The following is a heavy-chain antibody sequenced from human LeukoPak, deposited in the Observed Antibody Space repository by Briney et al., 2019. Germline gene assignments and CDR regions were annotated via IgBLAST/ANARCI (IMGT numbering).Heavy chain of an antibody. CDR1: GGSISSGSYC. V-gene: IGHV4-61*02. J-gene: IGHJ4*02. CDR3: ARGLSNLEY. Sequence: SETLSLTCTVSGGSISSGSYCWSWIRQPAGKGLEWIGRICASGSTNYNPSLKSRVTISVDTSKNQLSMKLSSVTAADTAVYYCARGLSNLEYWGQGTLVTVSS. D-gene: IGHD4-11*01. CDR2: ICASGST.